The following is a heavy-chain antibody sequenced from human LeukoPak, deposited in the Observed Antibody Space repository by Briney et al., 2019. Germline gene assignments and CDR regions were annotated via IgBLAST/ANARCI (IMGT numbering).Heavy chain of an antibody. CDR3: VRISNTAPIAIWFDP. Sequence: GGSLRLSCAASGFTFSTYTMNWVRQAPGKGLEWVSSIGTTSSSTYYADSVRGRFTVSRDNAKNTLVLQMNSLRAEDTAVYSCVRISNTAPIAIWFDPWGQGTLVTVSS. CDR2: IGTTSSST. V-gene: IGHV3-21*01. CDR1: GFTFSTYT. D-gene: IGHD2-2*02. J-gene: IGHJ5*02.